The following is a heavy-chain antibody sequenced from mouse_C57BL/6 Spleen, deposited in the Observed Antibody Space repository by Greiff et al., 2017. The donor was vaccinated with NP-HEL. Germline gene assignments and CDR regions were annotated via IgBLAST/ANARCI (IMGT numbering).Heavy chain of an antibody. Sequence: QVQLQQPGAELVKPGASVKMSCKASGYTFTSYWITWVKQRPGQGLEWIGDISPGSGSTNYNEKFKSKATLTVDTSSSTAYMQLSSLTSEDSAVYYCARVDGYYPAWFAYWGQGTLVTVSA. J-gene: IGHJ3*01. CDR3: ARVDGYYPAWFAY. CDR2: ISPGSGST. CDR1: GYTFTSYW. D-gene: IGHD2-3*01. V-gene: IGHV1-55*01.